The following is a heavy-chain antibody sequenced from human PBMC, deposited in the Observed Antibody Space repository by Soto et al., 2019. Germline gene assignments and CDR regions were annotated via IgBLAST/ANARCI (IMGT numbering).Heavy chain of an antibody. CDR1: GGSISTGGYY. Sequence: QVQLQESGPGLVKPSQTLSLTCTVSGGSISTGGYYWNWIRQHPGKGLEWIGYFYYSGSTYYNPSLKRRVTISVNTSKNQCSLKLSSVTAADTAVYYCARSVCPWGQGTLVTVSS. V-gene: IGHV4-31*03. J-gene: IGHJ5*02. CDR2: FYYSGST. CDR3: ARSVCP.